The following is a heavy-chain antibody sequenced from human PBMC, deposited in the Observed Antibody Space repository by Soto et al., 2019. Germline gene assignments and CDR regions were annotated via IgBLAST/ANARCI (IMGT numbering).Heavy chain of an antibody. Sequence: SESMSLTWTVSAGSLSSSSYCWGWLRHPPGKGLEWFGRTYYSGSTYNNPCLKSRVTISLNTSKNKRSLALTYVTAGDTAADCWGRHSVRHASSRFDPWGQRTQGTVS. D-gene: IGHD6-13*01. CDR2: TYYSGST. V-gene: IGHV4-39*01. CDR3: GRHSVRHASSRFDP. CDR1: AGSLSSSSYC. J-gene: IGHJ5*01.